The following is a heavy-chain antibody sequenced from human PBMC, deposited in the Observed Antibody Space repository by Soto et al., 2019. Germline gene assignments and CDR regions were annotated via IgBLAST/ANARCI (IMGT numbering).Heavy chain of an antibody. CDR1: GFTFSSYW. CDR2: IKQDGSEK. Sequence: EVQLVESGGGLVQPGGSLRLSCAASGFTFSSYWMSWVRQAPGKGLEWVANIKQDGSEKYYVDSVKGRFTISRDNAKNSLYLQMNSLRAEDTAVYYCASIALSSSPYYDYYYGMDVWGQGTTVTVSS. CDR3: ASIALSSSPYYDYYYGMDV. V-gene: IGHV3-7*01. D-gene: IGHD6-6*01. J-gene: IGHJ6*02.